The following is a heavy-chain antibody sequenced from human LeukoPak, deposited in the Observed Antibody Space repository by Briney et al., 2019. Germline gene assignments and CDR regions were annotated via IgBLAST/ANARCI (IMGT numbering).Heavy chain of an antibody. Sequence: SQTLSLTCALSGDTFSSNSAAWVWLRQSPSRGLEWLVRTYYRSKWHNEYAVCVKSLITINPDTSQKQFSLQLNAVTPEDTAVYYCARRSLSCSFGYWGQGTLVTVS. CDR3: ARRSLSCSFGY. CDR2: TYYRSKWHN. CDR1: GDTFSSNSAA. V-gene: IGHV6-1*01. J-gene: IGHJ4*02. D-gene: IGHD3-10*01.